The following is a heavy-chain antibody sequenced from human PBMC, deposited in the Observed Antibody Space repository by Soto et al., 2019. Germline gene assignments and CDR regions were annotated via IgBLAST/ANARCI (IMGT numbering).Heavy chain of an antibody. Sequence: GGSLRLSCAASGFTFSSYGMHWVRQAPGKGLEWVAVIWYDGSNKYYADSVKGRFTISRDNSKNTLYLQMNSLRAEDTAVYYCAREPTQLVHNHYYYYGMDVWGQGTTVTVSS. D-gene: IGHD6-13*01. CDR1: GFTFSSYG. V-gene: IGHV3-33*01. CDR3: AREPTQLVHNHYYYYGMDV. CDR2: IWYDGSNK. J-gene: IGHJ6*02.